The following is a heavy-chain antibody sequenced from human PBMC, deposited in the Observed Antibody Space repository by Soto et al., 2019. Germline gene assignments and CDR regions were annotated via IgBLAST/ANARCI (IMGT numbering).Heavy chain of an antibody. V-gene: IGHV3-21*01. D-gene: IGHD3-3*01. J-gene: IGHJ6*02. Sequence: EVQLVESGGGVVKPGGSLRLSCAASGFAFSSYSMNWVRQAPGKGLEWVSSISSGSSYIYYADSVKGRFTISRNNAKNSRYLQMNSLRAEDTAVYYCARDRAAGTIFLSRYYGMDVWGQGTTVTVSS. CDR1: GFAFSSYS. CDR2: ISSGSSYI. CDR3: ARDRAAGTIFLSRYYGMDV.